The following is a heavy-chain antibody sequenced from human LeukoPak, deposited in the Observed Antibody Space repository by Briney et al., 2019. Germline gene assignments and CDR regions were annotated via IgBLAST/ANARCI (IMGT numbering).Heavy chain of an antibody. Sequence: GGSLRLSCTVSGFTFSSNSMSWVRQAPGKGLEWVSFIYSGGNTHYSDSVKGRFTISRDNSKNTLYLQMDTLRAEDTAVYYCARRAGEYSHPYDYWGQGTLVTVSS. CDR2: IYSGGNT. V-gene: IGHV3-53*01. CDR3: ARRAGEYSHPYDY. D-gene: IGHD4-17*01. J-gene: IGHJ4*02. CDR1: GFTFSSNS.